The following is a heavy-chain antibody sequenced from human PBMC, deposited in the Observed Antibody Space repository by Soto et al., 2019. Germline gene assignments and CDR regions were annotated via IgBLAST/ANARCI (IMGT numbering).Heavy chain of an antibody. D-gene: IGHD6-13*01. V-gene: IGHV4-59*01. CDR1: GGSISSYY. CDR3: ARVGVYSSSWYDGDVDNWFDP. Sequence: SETLSLTCTVSGGSISSYYWGWIRQPPGRGLEWIGYIYYSGSTNYNPSLKSRVTISVDTSKNQFSLKLSSVTAADTAVYYCARVGVYSSSWYDGDVDNWFDPWGQGTLVTVSS. J-gene: IGHJ5*02. CDR2: IYYSGST.